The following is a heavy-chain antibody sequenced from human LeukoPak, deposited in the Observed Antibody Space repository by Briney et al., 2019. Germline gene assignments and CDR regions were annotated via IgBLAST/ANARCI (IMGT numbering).Heavy chain of an antibody. CDR3: ATDPMRYCSGGSCYSVDY. Sequence: GASVKVSCKVSGYTLTELSMHWVRRAPGKGLEWMGGFDPEDGETIYAQKFQGRVTMTEDTSTDTAYMELSSLRSEDTAVYYCATDPMRYCSGGSCYSVDYWGQGTLVTVSS. D-gene: IGHD2-15*01. J-gene: IGHJ4*02. CDR1: GYTLTELS. V-gene: IGHV1-24*01. CDR2: FDPEDGET.